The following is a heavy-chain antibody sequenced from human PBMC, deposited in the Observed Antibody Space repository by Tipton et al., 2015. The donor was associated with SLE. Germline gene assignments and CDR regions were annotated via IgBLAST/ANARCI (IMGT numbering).Heavy chain of an antibody. CDR3: ARVRWELSDFDL. CDR2: INSDGSST. D-gene: IGHD1-26*01. Sequence: LSCAASGFTFSSYWMHWVRQAPGKGLVWVSRINSDGSSTSYADSVKGRFTISRDNAKNTLYLQMNSLRAEDTAVYYCARVRWELSDFDLWGRGTLVTVSS. CDR1: GFTFSSYW. J-gene: IGHJ2*01. V-gene: IGHV3-74*01.